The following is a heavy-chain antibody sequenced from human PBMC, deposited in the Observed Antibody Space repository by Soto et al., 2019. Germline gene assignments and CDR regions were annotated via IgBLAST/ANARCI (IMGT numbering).Heavy chain of an antibody. V-gene: IGHV1-46*03. CDR1: GYTFTSYY. CDR2: INPSGGST. CDR3: ARSKLELRLDYYYYYMDV. D-gene: IGHD1-7*01. Sequence: QVQLVQSGAEVKKPGASVKVSCKASGYTFTSYYMHWVRQAPGQGLEWMGIINPSGGSTSYAQKFQGRVTMTRDTSTSTVYMELSSLRSEVTAVYYCARSKLELRLDYYYYYMDVWGKGTTVTVSS. J-gene: IGHJ6*03.